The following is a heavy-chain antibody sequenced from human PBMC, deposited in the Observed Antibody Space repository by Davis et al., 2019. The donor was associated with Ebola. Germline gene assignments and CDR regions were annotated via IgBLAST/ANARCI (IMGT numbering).Heavy chain of an antibody. CDR2: IYTGDSDP. CDR1: GNSFTSHW. J-gene: IGHJ3*02. CDR3: ASLRRTITGMDDGFDI. D-gene: IGHD2-8*02. Sequence: GESLKIPCQDSGNSFTSHWIGWVRQMPGKGLDWMGLIYTGDSDPRYSPSFRGQVIISADKSMKTAFLQWSSLKASDSGMYYCASLRRTITGMDDGFDIWGEGTMVTVSS. V-gene: IGHV5-51*01.